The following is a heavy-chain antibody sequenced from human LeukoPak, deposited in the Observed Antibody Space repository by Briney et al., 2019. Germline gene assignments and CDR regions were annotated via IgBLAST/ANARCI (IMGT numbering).Heavy chain of an antibody. V-gene: IGHV4-59*08. CDR1: GGSISSYY. CDR2: IYYSGST. D-gene: IGHD6-13*01. J-gene: IGHJ2*01. Sequence: SETLSLTCTVSGGSISSYYWSWIRQPPGKGLEWIGYIYYSGSTNYNPSLKSRVTISADTSKNQFSLKLNTVTAADTAVYYCARLTPSDSSSWYWYFGLWGRGTLVTVSS. CDR3: ARLTPSDSSSWYWYFGL.